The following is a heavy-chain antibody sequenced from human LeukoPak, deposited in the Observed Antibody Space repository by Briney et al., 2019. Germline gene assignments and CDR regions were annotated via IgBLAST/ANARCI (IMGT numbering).Heavy chain of an antibody. J-gene: IGHJ4*02. CDR3: ARQVDTAMPTYDY. D-gene: IGHD5-18*01. Sequence: ASVKVSCKASGYTFTSYYMHWVRQAPGQGLEWMGIINPSGGSTSYAQKFQGRVTMTRDTSISTAYMELSRLRSDDTAVYYCARQVDTAMPTYDYWGQGTLVTVSS. V-gene: IGHV1-46*01. CDR1: GYTFTSYY. CDR2: INPSGGST.